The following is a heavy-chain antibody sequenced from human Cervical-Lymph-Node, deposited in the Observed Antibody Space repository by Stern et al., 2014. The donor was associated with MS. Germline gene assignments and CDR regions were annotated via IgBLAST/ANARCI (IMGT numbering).Heavy chain of an antibody. CDR1: GFTFSTYA. CDR2: TSYDGSNQ. J-gene: IGHJ6*02. CDR3: ARTSLRKVLGVKYHNGLDV. Sequence: QVQLVQSGGGVVQPGRSLRLSCAASGFTFSTYAMSWVRQAPVKGLEWVAITSYDGSNQYYADSVKGRFTISRDNSNNTLYLQLNSLRPEDTAIYYCARTSLRKVLGVKYHNGLDVWGQGTTVTVSS. V-gene: IGHV3-30*01. D-gene: IGHD3-10*01.